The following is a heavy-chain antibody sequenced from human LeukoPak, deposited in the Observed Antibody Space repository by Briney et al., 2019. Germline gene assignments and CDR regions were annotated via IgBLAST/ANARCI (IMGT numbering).Heavy chain of an antibody. CDR2: TRFDGSIK. D-gene: IGHD1-1*01. CDR3: ARWAGTRQYYFDH. J-gene: IGHJ4*02. CDR1: GFIFSDYG. Sequence: PGGSLSLSCAVSGFIFSDYGFHWVRQAPGKGLEWVAVTRFDGSIKQYADSVKGRFTISRDDSKNTLYLQMNFLKSEDTAVYYCARWAGTRQYYFDHWGQGTLVTVSS. V-gene: IGHV3-33*01.